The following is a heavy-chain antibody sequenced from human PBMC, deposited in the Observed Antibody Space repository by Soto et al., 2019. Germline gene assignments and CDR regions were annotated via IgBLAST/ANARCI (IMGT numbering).Heavy chain of an antibody. J-gene: IGHJ6*02. V-gene: IGHV3-33*01. Sequence: GGSLRLSCAASGFTFSSYGMHWVRQAPGKGLEWVAVIWYDGSNKYYADSVKGRFTISRDNSKNTLYLQMNSLRAEDTAVYYCARVFLEPGTQNYYYYGMDVWGQGTTVTVSS. CDR3: ARVFLEPGTQNYYYYGMDV. CDR1: GFTFSSYG. CDR2: IWYDGSNK. D-gene: IGHD3-3*01.